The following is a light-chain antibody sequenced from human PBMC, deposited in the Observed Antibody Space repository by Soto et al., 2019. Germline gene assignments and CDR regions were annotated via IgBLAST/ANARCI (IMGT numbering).Light chain of an antibody. CDR3: QQYNSYRT. J-gene: IGKJ1*01. CDR1: QSISSW. Sequence: IQMTKSPSTLPASVGDSVPITCRASQSISSWLAWYQQKPGKPPKLLIYDASSLESGVPSRFSGSGSGIEFTLTISGLQPDDFATYYRQQYNSYRTFGQGTKVDIK. CDR2: DAS. V-gene: IGKV1-5*01.